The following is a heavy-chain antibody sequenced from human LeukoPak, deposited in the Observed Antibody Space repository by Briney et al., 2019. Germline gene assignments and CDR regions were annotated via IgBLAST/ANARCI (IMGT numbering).Heavy chain of an antibody. CDR2: ITNNGGST. CDR1: GFTFSSDA. CDR3: ARDGSDCRGGTCDRGPYDY. J-gene: IGHJ4*02. V-gene: IGHV3-64*01. D-gene: IGHD2-15*01. Sequence: PGGSLRLSCAASGFTFSSDAMHWFRQAPGKGLEYVSAITNNGGSTYYGNSVKGRFTISRDNSKNTLYLQMGSLRADDMAVYYCARDGSDCRGGTCDRGPYDYWGQGTLVTVSS.